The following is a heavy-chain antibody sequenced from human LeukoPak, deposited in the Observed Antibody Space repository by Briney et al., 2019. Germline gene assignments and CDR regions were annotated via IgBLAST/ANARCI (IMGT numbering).Heavy chain of an antibody. CDR3: ARGLGGSYPFDC. Sequence: PGGSLRLSCAASGFTFSNYWMDWVRQAPGKGLVWVSRINTDGSRTTYADSVKGRFTISRDNAKNTLYLQMNSLRADDTAVYFRARGLGGSYPFDCWGQGALVTVSS. CDR1: GFTFSNYW. V-gene: IGHV3-74*01. CDR2: INTDGSRT. D-gene: IGHD3-16*02. J-gene: IGHJ4*02.